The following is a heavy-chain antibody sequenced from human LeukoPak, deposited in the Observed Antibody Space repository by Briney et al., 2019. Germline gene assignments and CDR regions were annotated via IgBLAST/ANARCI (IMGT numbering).Heavy chain of an antibody. D-gene: IGHD3-10*01. Sequence: GGSLRLSCAASGFTFSSYGMHWVRQAPGKGLEWVAVISYDGSNKYYADSVKGRFTISRDNSKNTLYLQMNSLRAEDTAVYYCAKDRSGIVNPWGQGTLVTVSS. J-gene: IGHJ5*02. CDR1: GFTFSSYG. CDR3: AKDRSGIVNP. V-gene: IGHV3-30*18. CDR2: ISYDGSNK.